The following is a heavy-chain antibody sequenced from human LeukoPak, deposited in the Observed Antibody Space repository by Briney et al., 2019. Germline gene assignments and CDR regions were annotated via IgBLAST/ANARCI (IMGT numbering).Heavy chain of an antibody. D-gene: IGHD3-22*01. J-gene: IGHJ4*02. CDR1: GFTFRDFA. V-gene: IGHV3-64D*09. CDR2: ISNSGVAT. CDR3: VKGSESYCDSKSDY. Sequence: GGSLRLSCSVSGFTFRDFAMHWVRQAPGKGLEYVSSISNSGVATYYADSVKGRFTISRDNSKNTLYLQMSSLRAEDTAVYYCVKGSESYCDSKSDYWGQGTLVTVSS.